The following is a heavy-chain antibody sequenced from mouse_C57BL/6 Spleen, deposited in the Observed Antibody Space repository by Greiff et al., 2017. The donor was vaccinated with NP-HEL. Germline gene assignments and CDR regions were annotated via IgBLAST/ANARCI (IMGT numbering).Heavy chain of an antibody. CDR2: IDPEDGET. D-gene: IGHD2-2*01. CDR3: AREGSTMVTTDAMDY. V-gene: IGHV14-2*01. J-gene: IGHJ4*01. Sequence: EVQGVESGAELVKPGASVKLSCTASGFNIKDYYMHWVKQRTEQGLEWIGRIDPEDGETKYAPKFQGKATITADTSSNTAYLQLSSLTSEDTAVYYCAREGSTMVTTDAMDYWGQGTSVTVSS. CDR1: GFNIKDYY.